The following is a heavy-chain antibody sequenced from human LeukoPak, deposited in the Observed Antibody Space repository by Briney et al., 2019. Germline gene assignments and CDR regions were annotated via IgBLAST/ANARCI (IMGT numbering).Heavy chain of an antibody. CDR1: GFMFGDYG. J-gene: IGHJ6*03. CDR3: AKEGDRGEALYYYYMDV. D-gene: IGHD3-10*01. CDR2: IWYDGSNI. Sequence: GRSLRLSCAASGFMFGDYGMHWVRQAPGKGLEWVAAIWYDGSNIFYADSVKGRFTISRDNSKNALYLQMNSLRAEDTADYYCAKEGDRGEALYYYYMDVWGNGTTVTVSS. V-gene: IGHV3-33*06.